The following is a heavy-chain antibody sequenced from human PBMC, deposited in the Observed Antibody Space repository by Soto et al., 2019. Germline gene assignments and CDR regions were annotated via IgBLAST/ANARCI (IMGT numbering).Heavy chain of an antibody. Sequence: GGSLRLSCSASGFNFSRYWTHWVRQVPERGLVWVSHINSDGSRTTYADSVKGRFTISRDNAKNTLYLQMNSLRAEDTAVYYCARDLSSCSSARCYSYYYGMDVWGQGTTVTVSS. CDR3: ARDLSSCSSARCYSYYYGMDV. CDR1: GFNFSRYW. J-gene: IGHJ6*02. D-gene: IGHD2-2*01. V-gene: IGHV3-74*01. CDR2: INSDGSRT.